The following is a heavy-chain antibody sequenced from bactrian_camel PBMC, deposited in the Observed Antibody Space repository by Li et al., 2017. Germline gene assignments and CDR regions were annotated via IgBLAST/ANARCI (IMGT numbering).Heavy chain of an antibody. Sequence: HVQLVESGGGQVQPGGSLRLSCIASGFQFGDYPMSWVRRAPGKDVEWVASIYLDSKGKYYNTPVKGRFTISRDNAKNTMYLQIDNLSAEDTAVYYCAAAPFGNARAVIAGLYNRETYWGQGTQVTVS. J-gene: IGHJ4*01. V-gene: IGHV3S7*01. D-gene: IGHD2*01. CDR3: AAAPFGNARAVIAGLYNRETY. CDR1: GFQFGDYP. CDR2: IYLDSKGK.